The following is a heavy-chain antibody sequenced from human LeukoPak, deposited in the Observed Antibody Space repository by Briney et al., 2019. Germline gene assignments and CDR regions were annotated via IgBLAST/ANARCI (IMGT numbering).Heavy chain of an antibody. CDR2: ISSNGDST. CDR3: AKGEEYYDSSGDTLDY. J-gene: IGHJ4*02. CDR1: GFTLSFYA. D-gene: IGHD3-22*01. Sequence: PGGSLRLSCSGSGFTLSFYAMHWVRQAPGKGLEYVSTISSNGDSTQYADSVKGRFTISRDNSKNTLYLQMNSLRAEDTAVYYCAKGEEYYDSSGDTLDYWGQGTLVTVSS. V-gene: IGHV3-64*04.